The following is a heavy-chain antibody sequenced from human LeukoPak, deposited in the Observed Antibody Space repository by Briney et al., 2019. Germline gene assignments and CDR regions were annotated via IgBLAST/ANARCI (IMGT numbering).Heavy chain of an antibody. Sequence: PSETLSLTCTVSGGSISSYYWSWIRQPAGEGLEWIGRIYTSGSTNYNPSLKSRVTMSVDTSKNQFSLKLSSVTAADTAVYYCARDPITMVRGVNSDDAFDIWGQGTMVTVSS. J-gene: IGHJ3*02. CDR1: GGSISSYY. CDR3: ARDPITMVRGVNSDDAFDI. CDR2: IYTSGST. V-gene: IGHV4-4*07. D-gene: IGHD3-10*01.